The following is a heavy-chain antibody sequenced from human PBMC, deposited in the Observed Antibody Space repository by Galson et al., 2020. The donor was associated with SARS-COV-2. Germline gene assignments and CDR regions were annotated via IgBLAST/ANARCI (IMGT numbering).Heavy chain of an antibody. CDR1: GDSIGNGGYY. V-gene: IGHV4-31*03. CDR2: IYYSGST. J-gene: IGHJ4*02. CDR3: VREVLYYGSGSYIDY. Sequence: SETLSLTCTVSGDSIGNGGYYWSWIRQHPEKGLEWIGYIYYSGSTSYNPSLKSRITMSVDTSKNQFSLKLSSVIAADTAVYYCVREVLYYGSGSYIDYWGQGTLVTVSS. D-gene: IGHD3-10*01.